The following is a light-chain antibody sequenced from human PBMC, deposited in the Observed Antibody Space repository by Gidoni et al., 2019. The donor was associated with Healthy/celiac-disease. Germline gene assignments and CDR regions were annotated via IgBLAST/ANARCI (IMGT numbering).Light chain of an antibody. J-gene: IGKJ3*01. V-gene: IGKV4-1*01. CDR1: QSVLYSSNNKNY. CDR2: WAS. Sequence: DIVFTQSLASLAVSLGERATINCKSSQSVLYSSNNKNYVAWYQQKPGQPPKLLIYWASTRESGVPDRCSGSGSGTDFTLTISSLQAEDVAVYYCQQCYSTPFTFGPGTKVDIK. CDR3: QQCYSTPFT.